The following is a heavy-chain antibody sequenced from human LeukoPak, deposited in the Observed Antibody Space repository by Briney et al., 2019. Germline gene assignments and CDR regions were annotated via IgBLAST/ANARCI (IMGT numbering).Heavy chain of an antibody. CDR1: GFSFSTYS. D-gene: IGHD1-26*01. V-gene: IGHV3-23*01. CDR3: AKDSGGTYFYYYYMDV. Sequence: TGGSLRLSCAAYGFSFSTYSMSWVRQTPGKGLEWVSAISAGGATIYYADSVKGRFTVSRDNSKNTLYLHMSSLRAEDTAIYYCAKDSGGTYFYYYYMDVWGKGTTVTVSS. J-gene: IGHJ6*03. CDR2: ISAGGATI.